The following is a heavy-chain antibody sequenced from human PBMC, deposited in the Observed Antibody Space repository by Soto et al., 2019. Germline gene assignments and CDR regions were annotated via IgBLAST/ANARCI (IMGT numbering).Heavy chain of an antibody. D-gene: IGHD6-13*01. CDR3: ARLPHSSSWYSYYYGMDV. CDR2: IDPSDSYT. J-gene: IGHJ6*02. Sequence: PGESLKISCKGSGYSFTTYWISWVRQMPGKGLEWMGRIDPSDSYTNYSPSFRGHVTISADKSISTAYLQWSSLKASDTAMYYCARLPHSSSWYSYYYGMDVWGRGTTVTVSS. V-gene: IGHV5-10-1*01. CDR1: GYSFTTYW.